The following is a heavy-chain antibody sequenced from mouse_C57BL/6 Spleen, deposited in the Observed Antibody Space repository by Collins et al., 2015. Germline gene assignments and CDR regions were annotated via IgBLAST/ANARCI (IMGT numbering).Heavy chain of an antibody. J-gene: IGHJ4*01. D-gene: IGHD1-1*01. V-gene: IGHV1-82*01. CDR2: IYPGDGDT. CDR1: GYAFSSSW. Sequence: QVQLQQSGPELVKPGASVKISCKASGYAFSSSWMNWVKQRPGKGLEWIGRIYPGDGDTNYNGKFKGKATLTADKSSSTAYMQLSSLTSEDSAVYFCARERQYYGSYYYAMDYWGQGTSVTVSS. CDR3: ARERQYYGSYYYAMDY.